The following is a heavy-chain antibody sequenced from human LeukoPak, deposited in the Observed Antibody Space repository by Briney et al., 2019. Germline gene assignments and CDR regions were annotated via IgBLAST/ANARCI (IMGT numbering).Heavy chain of an antibody. Sequence: PSETLSLTCTVSGGSISSSSYYWGWIRQPPGKGLEWIGSIYYSGSTYCNPSLKSRVTISVDTSKNQFSLKLSSVTAADTAVYYCASHSGSYLVFDYWGQGTLVTVSS. V-gene: IGHV4-39*01. CDR1: GGSISSSSYY. CDR3: ASHSGSYLVFDY. CDR2: IYYSGST. J-gene: IGHJ4*02. D-gene: IGHD1-26*01.